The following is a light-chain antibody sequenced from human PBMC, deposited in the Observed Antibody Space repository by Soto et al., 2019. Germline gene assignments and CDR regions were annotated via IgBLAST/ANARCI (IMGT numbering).Light chain of an antibody. CDR2: DTS. Sequence: EIVLTQSPATLSLSPGERATLSCRASQSVSSYLAWYQQKPGQAPRLLIYDTSTRATGIPARFSGSGSGTEFTLTISSLQSADSAVYYCQQRIKWPITFGQGTRLEI. CDR1: QSVSSY. CDR3: QQRIKWPIT. J-gene: IGKJ5*01. V-gene: IGKV3-11*01.